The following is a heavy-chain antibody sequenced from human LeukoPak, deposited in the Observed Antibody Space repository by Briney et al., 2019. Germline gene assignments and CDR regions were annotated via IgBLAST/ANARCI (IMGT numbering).Heavy chain of an antibody. CDR2: ISGSSSYI. CDR1: GFTFNTYS. CDR3: ARGTVAGTPVFDF. J-gene: IGHJ4*02. D-gene: IGHD6-19*01. Sequence: GGSLRLPCAASGFTFNTYSMNWVRQAPGKGLEWVSSISGSSSYIYYADSLKGRFTISRDNAKNSLYLQMNSLRAEDTAVYYCARGTVAGTPVFDFWGQGTLVTVSS. V-gene: IGHV3-21*01.